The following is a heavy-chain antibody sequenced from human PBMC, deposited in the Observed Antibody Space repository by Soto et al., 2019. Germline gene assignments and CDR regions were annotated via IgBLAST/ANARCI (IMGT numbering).Heavy chain of an antibody. Sequence: GGSLRLSCAASGFTFSSYWMSWVRQAPGKGLEWVANIKQDGSEKYSVDSVKGRFTISRDNAKKSLYLQMNSLRAEDTAVYYCARDCSTTSCYLAPYFYYGMDVWGQGTTVTVSS. CDR2: IKQDGSEK. J-gene: IGHJ6*02. CDR3: ARDCSTTSCYLAPYFYYGMDV. V-gene: IGHV3-7*01. D-gene: IGHD2-2*01. CDR1: GFTFSSYW.